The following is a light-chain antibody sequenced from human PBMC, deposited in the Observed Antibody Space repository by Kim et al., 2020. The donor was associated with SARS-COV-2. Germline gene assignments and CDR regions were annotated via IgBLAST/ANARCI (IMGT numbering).Light chain of an antibody. J-gene: IGLJ3*02. CDR1: SNNVGNQG. CDR2: RNN. Sequence: QAGLTQPPSVSKGLRQTATLTCTGNSNNVGNQGAAWLQQHQGHPPKLLSYRNNNRPSGISERLSASGSVNTASLTITGLQPEDEADYYCSAWDNSLSAWVFGGGTQLTVL. CDR3: SAWDNSLSAWV. V-gene: IGLV10-54*01.